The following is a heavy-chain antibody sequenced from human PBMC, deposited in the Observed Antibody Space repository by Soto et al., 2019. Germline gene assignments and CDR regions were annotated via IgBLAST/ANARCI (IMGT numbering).Heavy chain of an antibody. CDR3: ARGRSDSAGSSFGRRMDV. CDR2: TFVTGAT. CDR1: GEALGSGQSY. J-gene: IGHJ6*02. Sequence: QVQLQESGPGLVKSSETLSLICFVSGEALGSGQSYWHWIRQAPGKGLEWIGQTFVTGATKYSASLKSRVAMSVDTSKSQISLTLTSVTSADSATYFCARGRSDSAGSSFGRRMDVWGQGTTVTVSS. V-gene: IGHV4-61*01. D-gene: IGHD3-10*01.